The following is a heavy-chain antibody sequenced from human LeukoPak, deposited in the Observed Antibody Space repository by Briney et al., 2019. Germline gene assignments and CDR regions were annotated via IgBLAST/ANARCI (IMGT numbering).Heavy chain of an antibody. CDR2: INHSGST. V-gene: IGHV4-34*01. Sequence: SETLSLTCAVYGGSFSGYYWSWIRQPPGKGLEWIGEINHSGSTNYNPSLKSRVTISVDTSKNQFSLKLSSVTAADTAVYYCARRYYYGSGSYYNYYYYGMDVWGQGTTVTVSS. J-gene: IGHJ6*02. CDR3: ARRYYYGSGSYYNYYYYGMDV. D-gene: IGHD3-10*01. CDR1: GGSFSGYY.